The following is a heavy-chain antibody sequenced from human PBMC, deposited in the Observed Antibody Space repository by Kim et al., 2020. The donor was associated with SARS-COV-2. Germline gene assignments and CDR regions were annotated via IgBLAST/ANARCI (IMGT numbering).Heavy chain of an antibody. CDR2: IDPIDSYV. V-gene: IGHV5-10-1*01. CDR3: ARQVRSGSDWFGP. J-gene: IGHJ5*02. CDR1: GYLFTAYW. D-gene: IGHD3-3*01. Sequence: GESLKISCKGSGYLFTAYWISWVRQMPGKGLAWMGRIDPIDSYVDYNPSFQGQVSISIDKSINTAYLEWSSLKASDTAIYFCARQVRSGSDWFGPWSKGTLVTVST.